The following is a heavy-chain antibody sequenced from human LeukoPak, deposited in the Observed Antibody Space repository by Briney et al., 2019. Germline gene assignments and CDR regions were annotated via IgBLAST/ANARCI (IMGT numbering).Heavy chain of an antibody. J-gene: IGHJ4*02. CDR2: MNPNSGNS. D-gene: IGHD2-2*01. V-gene: IGHV1-8*03. Sequence: ASVKVSCKTSGYTFTRNDINWVRQATGQGLEWMGWMNPNSGNSGYAQKFQGRVTITRDNSISTAYMELNSLTSEDTAVYYCARDYSTSIVVVPADYWGQGTLVTVSS. CDR1: GYTFTRND. CDR3: ARDYSTSIVVVPADY.